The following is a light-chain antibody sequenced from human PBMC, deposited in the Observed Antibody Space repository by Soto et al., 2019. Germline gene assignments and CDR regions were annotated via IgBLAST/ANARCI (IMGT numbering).Light chain of an antibody. V-gene: IGLV1-44*01. Sequence: QSVLTLPPSASGTPGQRVTISCSGSTSNIGRSTVSWYQQFPGAAPKLLIYSNTQRPLGVPVRFSGSKSDTSASLAISGLQSEDEADYYCATWNDGVFVFGIGTKVTVL. CDR3: ATWNDGVFV. CDR1: TSNIGRST. J-gene: IGLJ1*01. CDR2: SNT.